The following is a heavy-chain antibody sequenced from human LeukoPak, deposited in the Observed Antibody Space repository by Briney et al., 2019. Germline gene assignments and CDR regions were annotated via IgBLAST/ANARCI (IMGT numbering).Heavy chain of an antibody. D-gene: IGHD3-3*01. J-gene: IGHJ3*02. CDR2: ISAYNGNT. CDR1: GYTFTSYG. CDR3: ARDSIRFLEWLSPWAFDI. V-gene: IGHV1-18*01. Sequence: APVKVSCKASGYTFTSYGISWVRQAPGQGLEWMGWISAYNGNTNYAQKLQGRVTMTTDTSTSTAYMELRSLRSDDTAVYYCARDSIRFLEWLSPWAFDIWGQGTMVTVSS.